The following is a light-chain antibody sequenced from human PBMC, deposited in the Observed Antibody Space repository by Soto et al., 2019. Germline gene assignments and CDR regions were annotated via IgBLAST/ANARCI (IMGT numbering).Light chain of an antibody. V-gene: IGLV2-8*01. Sequence: VVTPPSSATGSPWQSVTISCNGTSSDVGGYNYVSWYQQHPGKAPKLMIYEVSKRPSGVPDRFSGSKSGNTASLTVSGLQAEAEADYYCSSYAGSNFYVFGTGTKVTVL. CDR3: SSYAGSNFYV. CDR1: SSDVGGYNY. J-gene: IGLJ1*01. CDR2: EVS.